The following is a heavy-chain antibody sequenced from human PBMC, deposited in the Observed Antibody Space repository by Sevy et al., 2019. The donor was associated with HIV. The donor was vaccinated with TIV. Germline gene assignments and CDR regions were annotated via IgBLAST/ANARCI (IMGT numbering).Heavy chain of an antibody. CDR3: AREDIRVAGIGYYFHS. CDR2: IIPIFGTA. CDR1: GGTFSSYA. Sequence: ASVKVSCKASGGTFSSYAISWVRQAPGQGLEWMGGIIPIFGTANYAQKFQGRVTITADESTSTAYMELSSLRVEDTAVYYCAREDIRVAGIGYYFHSWGQGTLVTVSS. V-gene: IGHV1-69*13. D-gene: IGHD6-19*01. J-gene: IGHJ4*02.